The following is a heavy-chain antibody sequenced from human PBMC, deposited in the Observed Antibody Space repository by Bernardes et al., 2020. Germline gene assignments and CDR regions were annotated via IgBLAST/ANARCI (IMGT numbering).Heavy chain of an antibody. V-gene: IGHV2-5*02. Sequence: SGPTLVKPTQTLTLTCTFSGFSLSASGLGVGWIRQPPGKALEWLALIYWDDDKRYRPSLKSRLTITKDTSKSQVVLTLTKMDPVDTATYYCAQSFCGGDCRATYYFGMDVWGQGTTVTVSS. CDR2: IYWDDDK. J-gene: IGHJ6*02. CDR3: AQSFCGGDCRATYYFGMDV. D-gene: IGHD2-21*01. CDR1: GFSLSASGLG.